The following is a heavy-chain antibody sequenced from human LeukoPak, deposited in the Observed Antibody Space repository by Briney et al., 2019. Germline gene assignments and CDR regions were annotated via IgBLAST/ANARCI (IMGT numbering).Heavy chain of an antibody. CDR2: IIPILGIA. J-gene: IGHJ4*02. Sequence: GASVKVSCKASGGTFSSYAISWVRQAPGQGLEWMGRIIPILGIANYAQKFQGRVTITADKSTSTAYMELSSLRSEDTAVYYCARGRNGYGSGSYFLVSPPPDLWGQGTLVTVSS. CDR3: ARGRNGYGSGSYFLVSPPPDL. CDR1: GGTFSSYA. D-gene: IGHD3-10*01. V-gene: IGHV1-69*04.